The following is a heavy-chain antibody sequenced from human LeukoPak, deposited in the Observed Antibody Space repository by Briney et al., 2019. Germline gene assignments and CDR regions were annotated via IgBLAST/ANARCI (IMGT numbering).Heavy chain of an antibody. J-gene: IGHJ4*02. CDR2: ISESGRST. CDR3: AKGHYSGSSTYYFDY. V-gene: IGHV3-23*01. CDR1: GFAFSSYA. D-gene: IGHD1-26*01. Sequence: PGGSLRLSCAASGFAFSSYAMSWVRQAPGKGLEWVSGISESGRSTYYAGSVKGRLTISRDNSKNTLYLQMNSLRVEDTAVYYCAKGHYSGSSTYYFDYWGQGTLVTVSS.